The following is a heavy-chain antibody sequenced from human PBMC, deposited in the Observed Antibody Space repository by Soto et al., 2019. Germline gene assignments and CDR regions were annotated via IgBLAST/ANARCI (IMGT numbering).Heavy chain of an antibody. Sequence: EVQLLESGGGLVQPGGSLRLSCATSGFTFSDYWMHWVRQVPGKGLQWVSLINKGGSSTTYAGSVRGRFTISRDNARNTLYLQMNSLRADDTAVYYCARDPPGAGKYLYCGMDVWGQGTTVTVPS. V-gene: IGHV3-74*01. D-gene: IGHD2-8*02. J-gene: IGHJ6*02. CDR2: INKGGSST. CDR1: GFTFSDYW. CDR3: ARDPPGAGKYLYCGMDV.